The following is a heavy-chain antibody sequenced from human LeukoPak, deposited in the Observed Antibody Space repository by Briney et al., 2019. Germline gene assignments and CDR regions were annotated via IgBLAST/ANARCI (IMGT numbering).Heavy chain of an antibody. D-gene: IGHD3-22*01. Sequence: SETLSLTCTVSGGSISSSSYYWGWIRQPPGTVLEWIGSIYYSGSTYYNPSLKSRVTISVDTSKNQLSLKLSSVTAADTAFYYCARGDSSGYHREYFPHWGQGTLVTVSS. CDR2: IYYSGST. J-gene: IGHJ1*01. CDR1: GGSISSSSYY. V-gene: IGHV4-39*07. CDR3: ARGDSSGYHREYFPH.